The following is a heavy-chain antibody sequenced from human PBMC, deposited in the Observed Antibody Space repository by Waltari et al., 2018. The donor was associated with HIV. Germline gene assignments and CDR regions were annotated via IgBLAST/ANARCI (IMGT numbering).Heavy chain of an antibody. Sequence: QVQLQQWGAGLLKPSETLSLTCAVYGGSFSGYYWNWIRQPPGKGREWIGEINHSGSTNYNPSLKSRFSILVDTSKNRFSLKVTSVTAADTAVYFCARQRTDTTMVKTFDYWGQGTLVTVSS. V-gene: IGHV4-34*01. D-gene: IGHD5-18*01. CDR1: GGSFSGYY. J-gene: IGHJ4*02. CDR2: INHSGST. CDR3: ARQRTDTTMVKTFDY.